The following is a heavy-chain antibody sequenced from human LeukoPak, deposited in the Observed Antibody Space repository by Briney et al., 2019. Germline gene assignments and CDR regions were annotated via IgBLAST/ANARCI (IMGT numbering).Heavy chain of an antibody. CDR1: GGSIGSGAYY. Sequence: SETLSLTCTVSGGSIGSGAYYWSWIRQPPGKGLEWIGYIYYSGSTNYNPSLKSRVTISVDTSKNQFSLKLSSVTAADTAVYYCARARDYSNYEVGYWGQGTLVTVSS. CDR3: ARARDYSNYEVGY. CDR2: IYYSGST. J-gene: IGHJ4*02. V-gene: IGHV4-61*08. D-gene: IGHD4-11*01.